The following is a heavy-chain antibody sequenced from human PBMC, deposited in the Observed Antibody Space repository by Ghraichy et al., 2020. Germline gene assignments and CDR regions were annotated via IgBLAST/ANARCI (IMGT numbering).Heavy chain of an antibody. Sequence: GESLNISCAASGFTVSSSSNYMSWVRQAPGKGLEWVSVIYSGGGTYYADSVKGRFTMSRDNSKKTVYLQMNSLRAEDTAVYYCASYYGSDPRGMDVWGQGTTVTVSS. CDR1: GFTVSSSSNY. D-gene: IGHD3-10*01. V-gene: IGHV3-53*01. J-gene: IGHJ6*02. CDR3: ASYYGSDPRGMDV. CDR2: IYSGGGT.